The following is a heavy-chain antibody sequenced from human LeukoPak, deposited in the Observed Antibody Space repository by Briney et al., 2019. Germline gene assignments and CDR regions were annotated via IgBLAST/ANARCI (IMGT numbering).Heavy chain of an antibody. Sequence: ASVKVSCKASGYTFTSYGISWVRQAPGHGLEWMGWISAYNGKTNYAQKLQGRVTMTTDTSTSTAYMELRSLRSVDTAVYYCARDGGYGYSSSWPNFDYWGQGTLVTVSS. CDR2: ISAYNGKT. V-gene: IGHV1-18*01. CDR3: ARDGGYGYSSSWPNFDY. D-gene: IGHD6-13*01. J-gene: IGHJ4*02. CDR1: GYTFTSYG.